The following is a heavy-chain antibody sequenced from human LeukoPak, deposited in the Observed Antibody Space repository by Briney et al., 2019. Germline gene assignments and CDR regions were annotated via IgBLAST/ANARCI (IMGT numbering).Heavy chain of an antibody. CDR1: GFTFSSYA. CDR2: ISGSGVTT. D-gene: IGHD2-15*01. V-gene: IGHV3-23*01. J-gene: IGHJ4*02. Sequence: GGSLRLSCAASGFTFSSYAMSWVRQAPGKGLEWVSAISGSGVTTYYADSVKGRFTISRDNSKNTLYLQMNSLRAEDTALYYCAKYHNCSGGGCYGYFDYWGQGTLVTVSS. CDR3: AKYHNCSGGGCYGYFDY.